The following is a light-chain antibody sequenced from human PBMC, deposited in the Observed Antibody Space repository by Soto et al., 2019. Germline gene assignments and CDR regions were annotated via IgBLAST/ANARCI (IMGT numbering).Light chain of an antibody. J-gene: IGKJ4*01. CDR1: RSVSNNY. V-gene: IGKV3-20*01. Sequence: EIVLTQSPGTLSLSPGERATLSCRASRSVSNNYLAWYQQKPGQAPSLLIYGASNRATGIPDRFSGSGSGTDFTLTISRLEPEDFAVYYCQQYGSSPLTFGGGTKVDIK. CDR2: GAS. CDR3: QQYGSSPLT.